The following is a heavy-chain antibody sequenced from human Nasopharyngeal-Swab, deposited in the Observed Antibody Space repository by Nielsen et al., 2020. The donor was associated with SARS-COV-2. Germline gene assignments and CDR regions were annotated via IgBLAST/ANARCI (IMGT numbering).Heavy chain of an antibody. Sequence: ASVKVSCKASGYTFTSYDINWVRQATGQGLEWRGWMNPNSGNTGYAQKFQGRVTMTRNTSISTAYMELSSLRSEDTAVYYCARHPITIFGVVIDYYYYGMDVWGQGTTVTVSS. D-gene: IGHD3-3*01. V-gene: IGHV1-8*01. J-gene: IGHJ6*02. CDR1: GYTFTSYD. CDR3: ARHPITIFGVVIDYYYYGMDV. CDR2: MNPNSGNT.